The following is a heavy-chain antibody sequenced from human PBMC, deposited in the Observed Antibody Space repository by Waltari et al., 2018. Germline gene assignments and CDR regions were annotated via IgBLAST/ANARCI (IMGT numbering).Heavy chain of an antibody. J-gene: IGHJ5*02. Sequence: EVQLLESGGGLVQPGGSLRLSCAASGFTFSSSALRWVRQAPGKGLEWVSAISGSGCSTYYADSVKGRFTISRDNSKNTLYLQMNSLRAEDTAVYYCAYGGSYGWFDPWGQGTLVTVSS. CDR2: ISGSGCST. CDR3: AYGGSYGWFDP. D-gene: IGHD1-26*01. V-gene: IGHV3-23*01. CDR1: GFTFSSSA.